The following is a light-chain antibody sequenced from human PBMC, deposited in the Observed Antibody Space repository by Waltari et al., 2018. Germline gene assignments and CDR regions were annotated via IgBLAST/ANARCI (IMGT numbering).Light chain of an antibody. Sequence: SYVVTQPPSVSVAPGQAAKITCAGNDIGRKTVQWYQQKPGRAPVVVVYDYSDRPSGIPDRFSGSNSGNPATLTISRVESGDEADYYCQIWDGNSDRFVVFGGGTKLTVL. CDR3: QIWDGNSDRFVV. V-gene: IGLV3-21*02. CDR2: DYS. CDR1: DIGRKT. J-gene: IGLJ2*01.